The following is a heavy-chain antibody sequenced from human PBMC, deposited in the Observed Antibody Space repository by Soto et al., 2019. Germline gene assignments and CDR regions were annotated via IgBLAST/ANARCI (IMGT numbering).Heavy chain of an antibody. CDR1: GGSISSSSYY. D-gene: IGHD2-2*03. J-gene: IGHJ6*02. V-gene: IGHV4-39*01. CDR2: IYYSGST. CDR3: ARNGSPGYYGMDV. Sequence: SETLSLTCTVSGGSISSSSYYGGWIRQPPGKGLEWIGSIYYSGSTYYNPSLKSRVTISVETSKNQFSLKLSSVTAADTAVYYCARNGSPGYYGMDVWGQRTTVAVSS.